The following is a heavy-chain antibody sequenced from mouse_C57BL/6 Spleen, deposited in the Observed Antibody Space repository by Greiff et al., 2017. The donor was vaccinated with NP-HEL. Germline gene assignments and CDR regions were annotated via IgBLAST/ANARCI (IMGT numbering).Heavy chain of an antibody. Sequence: VQLQQSGPELVKPGASVKISCKASGYAFSSSWMNWVKQRPGKGLEWIGRIYPGDGDTNYNGKLKGKATLTADKSSSTAYMHLSSLTSEDYAVYFCASYDYGAMDYWGQGTSVTVSS. CDR3: ASYDYGAMDY. D-gene: IGHD1-1*01. V-gene: IGHV1-82*01. J-gene: IGHJ4*01. CDR2: IYPGDGDT. CDR1: GYAFSSSW.